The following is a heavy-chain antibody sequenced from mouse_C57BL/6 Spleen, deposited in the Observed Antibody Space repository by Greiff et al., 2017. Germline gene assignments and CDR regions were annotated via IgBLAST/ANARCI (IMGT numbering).Heavy chain of an antibody. V-gene: IGHV1-64*01. J-gene: IGHJ4*01. D-gene: IGHD1-3*01. Sequence: VQLQQPGAELVKPGASVKLSCKASGYTFTSYCMPWVKQRPGQRLAWIGMIHPNSGSTNYNEKFKSKAPLSVDHSYSTVYMQHISLTTEDSAVYYCAGTEIVGAIDAWGQGTSVTVSS. CDR1: GYTFTSYC. CDR2: IHPNSGST. CDR3: AGTEIVGAIDA.